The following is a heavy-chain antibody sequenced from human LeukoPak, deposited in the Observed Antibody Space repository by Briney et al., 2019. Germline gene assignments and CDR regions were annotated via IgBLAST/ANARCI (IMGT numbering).Heavy chain of an antibody. CDR3: ARVYQLLPFFDY. D-gene: IGHD2-2*01. V-gene: IGHV4-30-2*01. J-gene: IGHJ4*02. CDR1: GGSISSGGYY. Sequence: SQTLSLTCTVSGGSISSGGYYWSWIRQPPGTGLEWIGYIYHSGSTYYNPSLKSRVTISVDRSKNQFSLKLSSVTAADTAVYYCARVYQLLPFFDYWGQGTLVTVSS. CDR2: IYHSGST.